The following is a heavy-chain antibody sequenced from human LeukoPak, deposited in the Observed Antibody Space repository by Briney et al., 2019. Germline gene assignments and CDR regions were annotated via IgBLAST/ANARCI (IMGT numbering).Heavy chain of an antibody. CDR3: AAGTMIGDAFDI. J-gene: IGHJ3*02. CDR1: GGTFSSYA. D-gene: IGHD3-22*01. Sequence: SVKVSCKASGGTFSSYAISWVRQAPGQGLEWMGRIIPIFGTANYAQKFQGRVTITTDESTSTAYMELSSLRSEDTAVYYCAAGTMIGDAFDIWGQGTMVTVSS. V-gene: IGHV1-69*05. CDR2: IIPIFGTA.